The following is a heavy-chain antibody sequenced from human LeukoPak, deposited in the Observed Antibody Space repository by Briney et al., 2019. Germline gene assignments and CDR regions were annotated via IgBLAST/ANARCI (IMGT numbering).Heavy chain of an antibody. V-gene: IGHV3-30*18. J-gene: IGHJ6*02. CDR1: GFTFSSYG. D-gene: IGHD3-3*01. CDR3: AKELYYDFWSGKDV. Sequence: PGGSLRLSCAASGFTFSSYGMHWVRQAPGKGLEWVAVISYDGSNKYYADSVKGRFTISRDNSKNTLYLQMNSLRAEDTAVYYCAKELYYDFWSGKDVWGQGTTVTVSS. CDR2: ISYDGSNK.